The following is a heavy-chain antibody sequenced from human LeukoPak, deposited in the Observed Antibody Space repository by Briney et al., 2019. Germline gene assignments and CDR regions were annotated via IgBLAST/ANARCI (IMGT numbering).Heavy chain of an antibody. V-gene: IGHV3-66*01. Sequence: HPGGSLRLSCAASGFTVSSNYMSWVRQPPGKGLECVSVIYSDGSTYYADSVKGRFTISRDNAKNTVYLQMSSLRAEDTAIYYCARGIYLKYGVDVWGQGTTVTVSS. CDR3: ARGIYLKYGVDV. J-gene: IGHJ6*02. CDR2: IYSDGST. D-gene: IGHD2-21*01. CDR1: GFTVSSNY.